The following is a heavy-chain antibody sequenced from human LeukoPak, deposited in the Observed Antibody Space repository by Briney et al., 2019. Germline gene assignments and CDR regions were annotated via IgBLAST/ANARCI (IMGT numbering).Heavy chain of an antibody. Sequence: GGSLRLSCAASGFTFSSYGMSWVRQAPGKGLEWVSAISGSGGSTYYADSVKGRFTISRDNSKNTLYLQMNSLRAEDTAVYYCAKEGIFYGSGSYFDYWGQGTLVTVSS. D-gene: IGHD3-10*01. V-gene: IGHV3-23*01. CDR3: AKEGIFYGSGSYFDY. CDR1: GFTFSSYG. CDR2: ISGSGGST. J-gene: IGHJ4*02.